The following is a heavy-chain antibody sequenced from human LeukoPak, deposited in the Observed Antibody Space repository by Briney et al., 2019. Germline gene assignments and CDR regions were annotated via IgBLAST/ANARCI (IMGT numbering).Heavy chain of an antibody. CDR2: INHSGST. CDR3: ARPLGY. J-gene: IGHJ4*02. D-gene: IGHD3-16*01. Sequence: SETLSLTCAVSGGSFSGYYLSWIRQPPGKGLEWIGEINHSGSTNYNPSLKSRVTISVDTSKNQFSLKLSSVTASDTAVYYCARPLGYWGQGTLVTVSS. CDR1: GGSFSGYY. V-gene: IGHV4-34*01.